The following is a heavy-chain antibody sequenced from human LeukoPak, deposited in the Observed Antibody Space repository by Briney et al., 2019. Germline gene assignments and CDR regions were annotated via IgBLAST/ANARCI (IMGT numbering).Heavy chain of an antibody. Sequence: PGGSLRLSCAASGFIFSSYEMNWLRQAPGKGLEWVSYISSSASIRYYADSVKGRCTSSRDNAKNSLYLQMNSLRAEDTAVYYCAREGGTYSVVNWGQGTLVTVSS. J-gene: IGHJ4*02. CDR3: AREGGTYSVVN. V-gene: IGHV3-48*03. CDR1: GFIFSSYE. CDR2: ISSSASIR. D-gene: IGHD1-26*01.